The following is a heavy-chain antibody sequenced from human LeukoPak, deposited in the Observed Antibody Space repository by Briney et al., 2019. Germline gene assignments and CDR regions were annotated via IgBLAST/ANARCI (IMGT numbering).Heavy chain of an antibody. CDR2: ISYSGST. V-gene: IGHV4-59*01. CDR3: ARGPHKFDY. J-gene: IGHJ4*02. CDR1: GGSISSYY. Sequence: KTSETLSLTCTVSGGSISSYYWSWIRQPPGKGLEWIGYISYSGSTNYNPSLKSRVTVSVDTSKHQFSLKLSAVTAADTAVYHCARGPHKFDYWGQGSLVTVSS.